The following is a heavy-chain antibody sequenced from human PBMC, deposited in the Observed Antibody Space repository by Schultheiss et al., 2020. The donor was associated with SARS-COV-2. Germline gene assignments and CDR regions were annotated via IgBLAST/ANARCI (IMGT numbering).Heavy chain of an antibody. CDR2: IYYSGST. V-gene: IGHV4-59*01. Sequence: SETLSLTCTVSGGSISSYYWSWIRQPPGKGLEWIGYIYYSGSTNYNPSLKSRVTISVDTSKNQFSLKLSSVTAADTAVYYCAKASITIFGVVYYYYYYMDVWGKGTTVTVSS. J-gene: IGHJ6*03. CDR3: AKASITIFGVVYYYYYYMDV. D-gene: IGHD3-3*01. CDR1: GGSISSYY.